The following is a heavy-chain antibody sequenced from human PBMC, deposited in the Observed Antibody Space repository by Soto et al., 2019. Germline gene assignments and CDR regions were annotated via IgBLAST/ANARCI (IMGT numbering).Heavy chain of an antibody. CDR2: IYYSGST. CDR1: GGSISSGGYY. V-gene: IGHV4-31*03. Sequence: PSETLSLTCTVSGGSISSGGYYWSWIRQHPGKGLEWIGYIYYSGSTYYHPSLKSRVTISVDTSKNQFSLKLSSVTAADTAVYYCARLISALFYGSGSYYPESYYYYYYMDVWGKGTTVTVSS. D-gene: IGHD3-10*01. J-gene: IGHJ6*03. CDR3: ARLISALFYGSGSYYPESYYYYYYMDV.